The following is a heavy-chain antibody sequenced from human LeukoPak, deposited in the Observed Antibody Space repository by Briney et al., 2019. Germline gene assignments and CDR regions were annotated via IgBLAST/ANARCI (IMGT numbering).Heavy chain of an antibody. CDR2: ISSSSNTI. J-gene: IGHJ4*02. D-gene: IGHD3-3*01. V-gene: IGHV3-48*04. CDR3: ARGMYYDFWSGYYTPFDY. Sequence: GGSLRLSCAASGFTFSTYNMNWVRQAPGKGLEWISYISSSSNTIYYADSVKGRFTISRDNAKNSLYLQMNSLRAEDTAVYYCARGMYYDFWSGYYTPFDYWGQGTLVTVSS. CDR1: GFTFSTYN.